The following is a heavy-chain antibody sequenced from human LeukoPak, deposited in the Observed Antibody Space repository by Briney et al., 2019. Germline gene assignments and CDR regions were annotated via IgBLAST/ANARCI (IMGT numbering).Heavy chain of an antibody. J-gene: IGHJ4*02. Sequence: GGSLRLSCAASGFTFSSYWMSWVRQAPGKGLEWVANIKQDGSEKYYVDTVKGRFTISRDNAKNSLYLQMNGLRAEDTAVYYCAREVTAMEAFFDYWGQGTLVTVSS. CDR3: AREVTAMEAFFDY. V-gene: IGHV3-7*01. CDR2: IKQDGSEK. D-gene: IGHD5-18*01. CDR1: GFTFSSYW.